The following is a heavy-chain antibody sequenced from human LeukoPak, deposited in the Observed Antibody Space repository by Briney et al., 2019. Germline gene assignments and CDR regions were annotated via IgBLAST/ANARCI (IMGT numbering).Heavy chain of an antibody. CDR2: LFYNGNT. J-gene: IGHJ2*01. D-gene: IGHD3-10*01. Sequence: SETLSLTCTVSGGSIRRSYWSWIRQPPGKGLEWIGHLFYNGNTNYNSSLKSRVTSSVDTSKNQFYLKRNSLTAADTAVYFCARDQGWGDWYFDLWGRGTLVTVSS. CDR1: GGSIRRSY. CDR3: ARDQGWGDWYFDL. V-gene: IGHV4-59*01.